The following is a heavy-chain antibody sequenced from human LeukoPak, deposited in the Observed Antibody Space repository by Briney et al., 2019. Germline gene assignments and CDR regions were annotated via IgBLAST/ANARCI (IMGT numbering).Heavy chain of an antibody. D-gene: IGHD6-6*01. CDR2: ISWNSGSI. J-gene: IGHJ4*02. CDR3: AKDIGYSSSSGFDY. CDR1: GFTFDDYA. Sequence: PGRSLRLSCAASGFTFDDYAMHWVRQAPGKGLEWVSGISWNSGSIGYADSVKGRFTISRDNAKNSLYLQMNSLRAEDMALYYCAKDIGYSSSSGFDYWGQGTLVTASS. V-gene: IGHV3-9*03.